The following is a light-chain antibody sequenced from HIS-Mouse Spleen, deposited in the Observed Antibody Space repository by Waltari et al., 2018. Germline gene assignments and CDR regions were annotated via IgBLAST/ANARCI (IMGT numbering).Light chain of an antibody. J-gene: IGLJ2*01. CDR2: DVS. CDR1: SSDGGGYNY. CDR3: CSYAGSYTYVV. Sequence: QSALTQPRSVSGSPGQSVTISCTGTSSDGGGYNYVSWYQQRPGKAPKLMIYDVSKRPSGVPDRFSGSKSGNTASLTISGLQAEDEADYYCCSYAGSYTYVVFGGGTKLTVL. V-gene: IGLV2-11*01.